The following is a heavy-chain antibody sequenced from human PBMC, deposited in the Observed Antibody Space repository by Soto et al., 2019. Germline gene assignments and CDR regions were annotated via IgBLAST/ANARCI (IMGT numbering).Heavy chain of an antibody. J-gene: IGHJ6*04. D-gene: IGHD3-9*01. CDR3: ATTNTLRYFEWSAHYGWEG. CDR2: ISSTVRT. CDR1: GGSISTYY. Sequence: SETLSLTCTVSGGSISTYYWSWIRQPAGKGLEWIGRISSTVRTNYNPSLNSRVTMSVDTSRNQFSLNLGSVTAADTAVYYCATTNTLRYFEWSAHYGWEGWGEDTTVNFSS. V-gene: IGHV4-4*07.